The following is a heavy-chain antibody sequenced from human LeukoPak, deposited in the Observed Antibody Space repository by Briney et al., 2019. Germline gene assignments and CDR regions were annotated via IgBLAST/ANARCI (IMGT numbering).Heavy chain of an antibody. D-gene: IGHD2-2*01. V-gene: IGHV5-10-1*01. CDR1: GYSFTSYW. CDR2: IDSSDAYT. Sequence: GEPLQISCKGSGYSFTSYWISWVRQMPGEGLEWMGGIDSSDAYTNYSPSFQGHVTISADKSISTAYLQWSSLEASDTAMYYCARLRTSWRGPYDAIDIWGQGTMVTVSS. CDR3: ARLRTSWRGPYDAIDI. J-gene: IGHJ3*02.